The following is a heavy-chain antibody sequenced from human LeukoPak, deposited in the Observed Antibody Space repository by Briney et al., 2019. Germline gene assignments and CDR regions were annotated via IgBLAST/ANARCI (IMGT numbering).Heavy chain of an antibody. CDR3: ARDSGQWLVPYYFDY. CDR2: IKQDGSEK. Sequence: GGSLRLSCAASGFTVSSNYMSWVRQAPGKGLEWVANIKQDGSEKYYVDSVKGRFTISRDNAKNSLYLQMNSLRAEDTAVYYCARDSGQWLVPYYFDYWGQGTLVTVSS. CDR1: GFTVSSNY. V-gene: IGHV3-7*01. D-gene: IGHD6-19*01. J-gene: IGHJ4*02.